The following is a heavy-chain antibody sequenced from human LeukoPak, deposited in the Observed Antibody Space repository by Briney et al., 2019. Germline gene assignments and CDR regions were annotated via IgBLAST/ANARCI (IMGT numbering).Heavy chain of an antibody. Sequence: SETLSLTCTVSGDSISNYYWSWIRQPAGKGLEWIGRIYTSGSTNYNPSLKSRVTMSVDTSKNQFSLKLSSVTAADTAAYYCARLVEPWRYYGSGSFQGHFDYWGQGTLVTVSS. D-gene: IGHD3-10*01. V-gene: IGHV4-4*07. CDR2: IYTSGST. CDR3: ARLVEPWRYYGSGSFQGHFDY. J-gene: IGHJ4*02. CDR1: GDSISNYY.